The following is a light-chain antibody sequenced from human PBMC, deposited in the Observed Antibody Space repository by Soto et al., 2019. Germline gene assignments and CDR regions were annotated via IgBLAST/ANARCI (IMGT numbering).Light chain of an antibody. CDR3: ISYIPSTTTHWV. V-gene: IGLV2-14*01. Sequence: QSALTQPASVSGSPGQSITISCTGTNSDVGGYDRVSWYQHHPGKDPKLLIFEVYNRPSGISDRFSGSKSGDTASLTISGLQAEDEADYYCISYIPSTTTHWVFGGGTKLTVL. CDR1: NSDVGGYDR. CDR2: EVY. J-gene: IGLJ3*02.